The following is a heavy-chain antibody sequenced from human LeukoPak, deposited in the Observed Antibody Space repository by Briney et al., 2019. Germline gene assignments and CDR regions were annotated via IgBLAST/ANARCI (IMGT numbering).Heavy chain of an antibody. J-gene: IGHJ5*02. D-gene: IGHD5-24*01. V-gene: IGHV4-4*02. CDR1: GGSISSNNW. CDR3: ASTVGWLQFGLAIYH. CDR2: IYHSGST. Sequence: PSETLSLTCAVSGGSISSNNWWSWVRQSPGKGLEWIGEIYHSGSTNYNPSLKSRVTISVDKSKNQLSLKLTSVTAADTATYYCASTVGWLQFGLAIYHWGQGTLVTVSS.